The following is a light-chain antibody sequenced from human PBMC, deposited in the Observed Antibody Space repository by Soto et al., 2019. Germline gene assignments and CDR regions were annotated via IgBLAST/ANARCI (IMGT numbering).Light chain of an antibody. CDR3: LQFFSFPLT. CDR1: QGISSH. CDR2: TAS. J-gene: IGKJ4*01. Sequence: AIQMTQSPSSFSASTGDRVTITCRASQGISSHLAWYQVKPGKAPRLLIYTASYLESGVPSRFSGSGSGTEITLTISALQCLDILVLYSLQFFSFPLTFGGGTKVEIK. V-gene: IGKV1-8*01.